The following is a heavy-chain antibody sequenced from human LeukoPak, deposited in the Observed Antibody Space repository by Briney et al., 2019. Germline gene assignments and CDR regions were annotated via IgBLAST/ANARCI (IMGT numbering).Heavy chain of an antibody. D-gene: IGHD3-10*01. J-gene: IGHJ3*02. V-gene: IGHV3-66*02. CDR3: ARAQRKGNDAFDI. CDR1: GFTVSSNY. CDR2: IYSGGSI. Sequence: PGGSLRLSCAASGFTVSSNYMSWVRQAPGKGLEWVSVIYSGGSIYYADSVKGRFTISRDNSKNTLYLQMNSLRAEDTAVYYCARAQRKGNDAFDIWGQGTIVTVSS.